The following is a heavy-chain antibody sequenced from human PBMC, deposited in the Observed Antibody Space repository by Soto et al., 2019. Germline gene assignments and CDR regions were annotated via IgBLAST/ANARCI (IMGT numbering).Heavy chain of an antibody. CDR3: VRDRDLYRDMFQADL. CDR2: ITLRTGNV. V-gene: IGHV3-48*02. CDR1: GFTISECS. Sequence: PGGSLRLSCEASGFTISECSMNWVRQAPGKGLEWLAYITLRTGNVLYADSVRGRFTISADNAENSVILQMNSLRDEDSAVYFCVRDRDLYRDMFQADLWGQGTLLTVST. J-gene: IGHJ4*01. D-gene: IGHD3-10*02.